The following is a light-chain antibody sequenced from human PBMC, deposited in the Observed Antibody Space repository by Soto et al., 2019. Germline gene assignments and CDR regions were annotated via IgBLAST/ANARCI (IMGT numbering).Light chain of an antibody. J-gene: IGKJ1*01. CDR1: QSISSD. CDR2: GAS. V-gene: IGKV3-15*01. Sequence: IVVAQSAATLSVSPGARATLSCRASQSISSDLTWYQQKPGQAPRLLMYGASTRATGTPARFSGSGSGTEFTLTISSLQSEDFAVYYCQQYDNWPWTFGQGTKVDIK. CDR3: QQYDNWPWT.